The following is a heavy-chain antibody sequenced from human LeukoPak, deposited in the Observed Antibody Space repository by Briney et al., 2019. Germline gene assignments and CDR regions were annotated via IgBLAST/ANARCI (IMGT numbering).Heavy chain of an antibody. D-gene: IGHD1-20*01. V-gene: IGHV4-39*07. Sequence: SETLSLTCTVSGGSISSSSYYWGWIRQPPGKGLEWIGSIYYSGSTYYNPSLKSRVTISVDASKNQFSLKLSSVTAADTAVYYCARGGYNWNHNFDYWGQGTLVTVSS. CDR3: ARGGYNWNHNFDY. CDR1: GGSISSSSYY. J-gene: IGHJ4*02. CDR2: IYYSGST.